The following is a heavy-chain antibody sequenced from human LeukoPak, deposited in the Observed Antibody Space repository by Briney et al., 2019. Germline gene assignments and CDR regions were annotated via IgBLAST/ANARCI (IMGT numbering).Heavy chain of an antibody. V-gene: IGHV3-30*01. J-gene: IGHJ5*02. CDR2: ISYDGSNK. CDR3: ARVATAAGSFNWFDP. CDR1: GFTFSSYA. D-gene: IGHD6-13*01. Sequence: GGSLRLSCAASGFTFSSYAMHWVRQAPGKGLEWVAVISYDGSNKYYADSVKGRFTISRDNSKNTLYLQMNSLRAEDTAVYYCARVATAAGSFNWFDPWGQGTLVIVSS.